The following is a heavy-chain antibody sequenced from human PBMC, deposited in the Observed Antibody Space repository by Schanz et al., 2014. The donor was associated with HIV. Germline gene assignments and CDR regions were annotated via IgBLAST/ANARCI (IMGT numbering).Heavy chain of an antibody. CDR2: IWYDGSNK. CDR3: AKGWRGYSISSWVDY. J-gene: IGHJ4*02. D-gene: IGHD6-6*01. CDR1: GFTFSNYG. Sequence: QVQLVESGGGVVQPGRSLRLSCTASGFTFSNYGMHWVRQAPGKGLEWVAVIWYDGSNKYYADSVKGRFTISRDNSKNTLYLQMNSLRADDTAVYYCAKGWRGYSISSWVDYWGQGSLVTVSS. V-gene: IGHV3-33*06.